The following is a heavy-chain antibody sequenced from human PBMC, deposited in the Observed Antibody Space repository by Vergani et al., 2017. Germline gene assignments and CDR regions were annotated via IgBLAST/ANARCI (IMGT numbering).Heavy chain of an antibody. V-gene: IGHV3-23*01. J-gene: IGHJ4*02. CDR1: GFTFSSYA. D-gene: IGHD3-16*02. Sequence: EVQLLESGGGLVQPGGSLRLSCAASGFTFSSYAMSWVRQAPGKGLEWVSAISGSGGSTYYADSVKGRFTISRDNSKNTLYLQMNSLRAEDTTVYYCAKIQGRGGAYYDYMWGGYRDDDYWGQGTLVIVSS. CDR2: ISGSGGST. CDR3: AKIQGRGGAYYDYMWGGYRDDDY.